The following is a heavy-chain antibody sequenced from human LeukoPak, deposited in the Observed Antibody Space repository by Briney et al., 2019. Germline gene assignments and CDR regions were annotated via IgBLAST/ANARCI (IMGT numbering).Heavy chain of an antibody. J-gene: IGHJ5*02. D-gene: IGHD6-19*01. V-gene: IGHV3-48*02. CDR1: GLTFSSYS. CDR3: ARTVIAVAANWFDP. Sequence: PGGSLRLSCAASGLTFSSYSMNWVRQAQGKGLEWVSYISSSSSIISYADSVKGRFTISRDNAKNSLYLQMNSLRDEDTAVYYCARTVIAVAANWFDPWGQGTLVTVSS. CDR2: ISSSSSII.